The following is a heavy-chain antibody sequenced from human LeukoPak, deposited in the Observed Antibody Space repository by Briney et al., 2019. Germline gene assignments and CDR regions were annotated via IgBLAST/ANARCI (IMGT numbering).Heavy chain of an antibody. D-gene: IGHD6-19*01. V-gene: IGHV4-38-2*02. CDR1: GYSISSGYY. CDR2: IYHSGST. Sequence: SETLSLTCTVSGYSISSGYYWGWIRQPPGKGLEWIGSIYHSGSTYYNPSLKSRVTISVDTSKNQFSLKLSSVTAADTAVYYCAISFLAVAGPINFDYWGQGTLVTVSS. J-gene: IGHJ4*02. CDR3: AISFLAVAGPINFDY.